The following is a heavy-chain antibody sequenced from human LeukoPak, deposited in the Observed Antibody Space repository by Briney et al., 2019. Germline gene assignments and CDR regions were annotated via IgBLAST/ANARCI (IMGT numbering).Heavy chain of an antibody. V-gene: IGHV3-74*01. D-gene: IGHD4-23*01. Sequence: GGSLRLSCAASGFTFSSYWMHWVRQAPGKGRVWVSRINSDGSSTNYADSVKGRFTISRDNAKNTLYLQMNSLRAEDTAVYYCARDLRTPSDTNIAIDYWGQGTLVTVSS. CDR3: ARDLRTPSDTNIAIDY. J-gene: IGHJ4*02. CDR1: GFTFSSYW. CDR2: INSDGSST.